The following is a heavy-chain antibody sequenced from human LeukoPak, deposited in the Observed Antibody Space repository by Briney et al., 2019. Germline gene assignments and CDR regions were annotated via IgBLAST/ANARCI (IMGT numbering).Heavy chain of an antibody. CDR1: GGSISSGDYY. J-gene: IGHJ4*02. V-gene: IGHV4-30-4*08. D-gene: IGHD3-3*01. CDR3: ARGQPYYDFWSGKGGFDY. CDR2: IYYSGST. Sequence: SETLSLTCTVSGGSISSGDYYRSWIRQPPGKGLEWIGYIYYSGSTYYNPSLKSRVTISVDTSKNQFSLKLSSVTAADTAVYYCARGQPYYDFWSGKGGFDYWGQGTLVTVSS.